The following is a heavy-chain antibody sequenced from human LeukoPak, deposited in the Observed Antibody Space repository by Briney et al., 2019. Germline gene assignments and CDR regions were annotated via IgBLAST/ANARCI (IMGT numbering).Heavy chain of an antibody. V-gene: IGHV4-59*08. CDR3: PRHPYGGWDNWFTP. CDR1: GGSISSYY. Sequence: SETLSLTCTVSGGSISSYYWSWIRQPPGKGLEWIGYIYYSGSTNYNPSLKSRVTISVDTSKNQFSLKLSSVTAADTAVYYCPRHPYGGWDNWFTPWGQGPRVPAPS. CDR2: IYYSGST. D-gene: IGHD4-17*01. J-gene: IGHJ5*02.